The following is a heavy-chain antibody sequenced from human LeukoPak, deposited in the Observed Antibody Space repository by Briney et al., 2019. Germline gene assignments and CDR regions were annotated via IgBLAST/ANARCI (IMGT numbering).Heavy chain of an antibody. V-gene: IGHV3-11*01. J-gene: IGHJ4*02. Sequence: GGSLRLSCAASGFTFSDYSMSWIRQAPGKGLEWVSYISSSGSTIFYADSVKGRFTISRDNAKNSLSLQMNSLRAEDTAVYYCARDGEFGNAYRNGYSGFGYWGQGTLATVSS. D-gene: IGHD5-18*01. CDR1: GFTFSDYS. CDR2: ISSSGSTI. CDR3: ARDGEFGNAYRNGYSGFGY.